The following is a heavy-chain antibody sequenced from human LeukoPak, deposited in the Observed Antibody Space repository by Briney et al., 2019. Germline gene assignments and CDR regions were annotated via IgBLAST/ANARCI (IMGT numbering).Heavy chain of an antibody. J-gene: IGHJ4*02. CDR3: AKDYDILTGYYTAFDY. Sequence: GGSLRLSCAASGFTFSSYAMSWVRQAPGKGLGWVSAIRGGGGSTYYADCEKGRLAISKDNSKHTLFLQMNSLRAEHTAVYYCAKDYDILTGYYTAFDYWGQGTLVTVSS. CDR1: GFTFSSYA. D-gene: IGHD3-9*01. V-gene: IGHV3-23*01. CDR2: IRGGGGST.